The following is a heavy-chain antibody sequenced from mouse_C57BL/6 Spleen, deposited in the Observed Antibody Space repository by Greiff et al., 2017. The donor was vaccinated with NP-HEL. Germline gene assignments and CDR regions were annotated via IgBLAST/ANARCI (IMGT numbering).Heavy chain of an antibody. J-gene: IGHJ2*01. V-gene: IGHV5-4*01. Sequence: EVQVVESGGGLVKPGGSLKLSCAASGFTFSSDAMSWVRQTPEKRLEWVATISDGGSYTYYPDNVKGRFTISRDNAKNNLYLQMSHLKSEDTAMYYCARDLDGSDYWGQGTTLTVSS. CDR3: ARDLDGSDY. CDR2: ISDGGSYT. CDR1: GFTFSSDA. D-gene: IGHD1-1*01.